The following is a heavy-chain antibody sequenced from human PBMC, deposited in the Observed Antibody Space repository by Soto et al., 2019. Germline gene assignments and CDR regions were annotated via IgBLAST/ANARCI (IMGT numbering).Heavy chain of an antibody. D-gene: IGHD3-10*02. CDR1: GGSIISGGYP. CDR3: ARVFDTVGSFEY. CDR2: IYHSGST. Sequence: SETLSLTCAVSGGSIISGGYPWSWIRQPPGKGLEWIGYIYHSGSTYYNPSLKSRVTISVDRSKNQFSLKLSSVTAADTAVYYCARVFDTVGSFEYWGQGTLVTVSS. V-gene: IGHV4-30-2*01. J-gene: IGHJ4*02.